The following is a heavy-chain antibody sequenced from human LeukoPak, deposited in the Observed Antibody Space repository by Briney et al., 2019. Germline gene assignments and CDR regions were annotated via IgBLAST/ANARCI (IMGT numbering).Heavy chain of an antibody. CDR1: GASIDRSTYY. V-gene: IGHV4-39*01. CDR3: ARIAAPGLA. Sequence: PSEILSLTCSVSGASIDRSTYYWGWSRQPPGKGLEWIGSVYYSGSTYYNSALKSRVSISVDTSRNQFSLKLYSVTAADTSVYFCARIAAPGLAWGQGTLVTVSS. D-gene: IGHD6-25*01. CDR2: VYYSGST. J-gene: IGHJ5*02.